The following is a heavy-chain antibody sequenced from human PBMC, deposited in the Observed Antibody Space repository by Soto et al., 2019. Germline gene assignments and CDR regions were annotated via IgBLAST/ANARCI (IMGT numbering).Heavy chain of an antibody. V-gene: IGHV3-23*01. CDR3: AKDGGRGSSIECCCWTGS. Sequence: GGSLRLSCTASGFALSNYALTWVRQAPGKGLEWVSGINERGNSRHYADSVKGRFAISRDNSRKTLFLQMNALGVEETAVSFWAKDGGRGSSIECCCWTGSWGQGTLVTVSS. CDR2: INERGNSR. CDR1: GFALSNYA. D-gene: IGHD2-15*01. J-gene: IGHJ5*02.